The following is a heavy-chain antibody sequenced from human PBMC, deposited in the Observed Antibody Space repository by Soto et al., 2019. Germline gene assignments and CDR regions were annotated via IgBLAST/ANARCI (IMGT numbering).Heavy chain of an antibody. CDR1: GYTFTSYY. CDR2: INPSGGST. D-gene: IGHD6-19*01. CDR3: ARDDQPGIAVAGTVNWFDP. J-gene: IGHJ5*02. V-gene: IGHV1-46*01. Sequence: ASVKVSCKASGYTFTSYYMHWVRRAPGQGLEWMGIINPSGGSTSYAQKFQCRVTMTRDTSTSTVYMELSSLRSEDTAVYYCARDDQPGIAVAGTVNWFDPWGQGSLVTVSS.